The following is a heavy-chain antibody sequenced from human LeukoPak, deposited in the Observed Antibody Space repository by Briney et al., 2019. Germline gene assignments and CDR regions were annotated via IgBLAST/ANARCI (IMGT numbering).Heavy chain of an antibody. CDR1: GGSISSYY. D-gene: IGHD6-13*01. V-gene: IGHV4-59*01. CDR3: ASNLPDIAAAAYYWYFDL. J-gene: IGHJ2*01. Sequence: PSETLSLTCTVSGGSISSYYWSWIRQPPGKGLEWIGYIYYSGSTNYNPSLKSRVTISVDTSKNQFSLKLSSVTAADTAVYYCASNLPDIAAAAYYWYFDLWGRGTLVTVSS. CDR2: IYYSGST.